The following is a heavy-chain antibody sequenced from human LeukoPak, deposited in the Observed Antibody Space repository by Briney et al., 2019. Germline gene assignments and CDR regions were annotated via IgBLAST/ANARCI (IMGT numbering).Heavy chain of an antibody. CDR1: GGSISSSSYF. J-gene: IGHJ4*02. Sequence: PSETLSLTCSVSGGSISSSSYFWGWIRQPPGKGLEWIGSIYYSGSTYSNPSLKSRVTISVDTSKSQFSLKLTSVTAADTAVYYCARDGYTYGSFDYWGQGTLVTVSS. CDR3: ARDGYTYGSFDY. D-gene: IGHD5-18*01. CDR2: IYYSGST. V-gene: IGHV4-39*01.